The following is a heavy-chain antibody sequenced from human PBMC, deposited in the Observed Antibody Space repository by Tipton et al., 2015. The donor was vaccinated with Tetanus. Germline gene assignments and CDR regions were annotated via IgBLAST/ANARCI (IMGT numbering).Heavy chain of an antibody. Sequence: TLSLTCTLSGGSLSSGTFYWDWIRHSPGKGLEWIGNVYYNGNTLQNPSLKSRVTLSLDKSKNQFSLKLRSVTAADTAVYYCARGGSSVGPWGQGTQVSVSS. V-gene: IGHV4-39*07. CDR2: VYYNGNT. D-gene: IGHD3-10*01. CDR3: ARGGSSVGP. J-gene: IGHJ5*02. CDR1: GGSLSSGTFY.